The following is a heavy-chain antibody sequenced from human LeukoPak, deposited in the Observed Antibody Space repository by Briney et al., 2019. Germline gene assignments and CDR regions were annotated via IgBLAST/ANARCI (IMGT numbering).Heavy chain of an antibody. V-gene: IGHV1-8*01. CDR2: MNPNSGNT. CDR3: ARSGSSSSNYYYYYMDV. Sequence: ASVKVSCKASGYTFTSYDINWVRQATVQGLEWMGWMNPNSGNTGYAQKFQGRVTMTRNTSISTAYMELSSLRSEDTAVYYCARSGSSSSNYYYYYMDVWGKGTTVTISS. CDR1: GYTFTSYD. D-gene: IGHD3-10*01. J-gene: IGHJ6*03.